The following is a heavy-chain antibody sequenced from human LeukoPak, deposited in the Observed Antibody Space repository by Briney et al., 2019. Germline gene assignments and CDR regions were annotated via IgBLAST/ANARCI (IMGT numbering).Heavy chain of an antibody. CDR2: ISGSGGST. D-gene: IGHD5-12*01. V-gene: IGHV3-23*01. Sequence: GGSLRLSCAASGFTFSSYAMSWVRQAPGKGLEWVSGISGSGGSTLYADSVKGRFTISRDNSKKTVYLRMNSLRAEDTAVYYCAKDRVAHFFYWYFDLWGRGTLVTVSS. J-gene: IGHJ2*01. CDR3: AKDRVAHFFYWYFDL. CDR1: GFTFSSYA.